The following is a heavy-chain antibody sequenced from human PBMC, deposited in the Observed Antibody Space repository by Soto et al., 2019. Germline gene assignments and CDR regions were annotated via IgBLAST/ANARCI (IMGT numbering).Heavy chain of an antibody. CDR2: MSGGGGST. D-gene: IGHD2-8*01. CDR1: GFTFSSYA. Sequence: EVQLLESGGGLVQPGGSLRLSCAASGFTFSSYAMSWVRQAPGKGLEWVSAMSGGGGSTYYADSVKGRFTISRENSKNTLYLQMNSLRAEDTAVYYCEKGVGCTNVVSYRSDDAFDIWGQGTMVTVSS. J-gene: IGHJ3*02. CDR3: EKGVGCTNVVSYRSDDAFDI. V-gene: IGHV3-23*01.